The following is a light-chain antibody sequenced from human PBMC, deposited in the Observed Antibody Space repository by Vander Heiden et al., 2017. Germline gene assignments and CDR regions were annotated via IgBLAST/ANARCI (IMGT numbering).Light chain of an antibody. CDR2: AAS. J-gene: IGKJ2*02. Sequence: IQMTQSPSSLSASVGDRVTITCRASQSISSYLNWYQQKPGKAPKLLIYAASSLQSGVPSRFSGSGSGTDFTLTISRLQPEDFATYYCQQSDSTPSTFGQGTKVDIK. CDR1: QSISSY. V-gene: IGKV1-39*01. CDR3: QQSDSTPST.